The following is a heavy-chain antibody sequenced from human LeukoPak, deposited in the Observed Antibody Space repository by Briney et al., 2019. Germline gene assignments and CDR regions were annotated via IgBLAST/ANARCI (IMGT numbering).Heavy chain of an antibody. D-gene: IGHD3-22*01. CDR3: AREGFPYYYDSSGYYY. CDR1: GGSFSGYY. J-gene: IGHJ4*02. V-gene: IGHV4-34*01. CDR2: INHSGST. Sequence: PSEALSLTCAVYGGSFSGYYWSWIRQPPGKGLEWIGEINHSGSTNYNPSLKSRVTISVDTSKNQFSLKLSSVTAADTAVYYCAREGFPYYYDSSGYYYWGQGTLVTVSS.